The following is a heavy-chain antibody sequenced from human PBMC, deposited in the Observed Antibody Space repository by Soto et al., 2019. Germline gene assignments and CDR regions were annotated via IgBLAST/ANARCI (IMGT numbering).Heavy chain of an antibody. CDR1: GFTFSSYA. Sequence: EVQLLESGGGLVQPGGSLRLSCAASGFTFSSYAMSWVRQAPGKGLEWVSAISGSGISTYYADSVKGRFTISRDNSKNTLYLQINSLRAEDTAVYYCTKSGGYNYGYQETDYWGQGTLVTVSS. V-gene: IGHV3-23*01. J-gene: IGHJ4*02. CDR2: ISGSGIST. D-gene: IGHD5-18*01. CDR3: TKSGGYNYGYQETDY.